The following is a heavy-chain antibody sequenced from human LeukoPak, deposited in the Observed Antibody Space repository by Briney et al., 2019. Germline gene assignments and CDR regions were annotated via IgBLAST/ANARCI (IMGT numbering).Heavy chain of an antibody. J-gene: IGHJ4*02. Sequence: PGGSLRLSCAASGFTFSSYWMNWVRQAPGKGLEWVANIKQDGSEKYYVDSVKGRFTISRDNAKNSVYLQMNSLRAEDTALYYCARVLYGVTRYFDYWGQGTLVTVSS. V-gene: IGHV3-7*03. CDR3: ARVLYGVTRYFDY. CDR2: IKQDGSEK. D-gene: IGHD2-21*02. CDR1: GFTFSSYW.